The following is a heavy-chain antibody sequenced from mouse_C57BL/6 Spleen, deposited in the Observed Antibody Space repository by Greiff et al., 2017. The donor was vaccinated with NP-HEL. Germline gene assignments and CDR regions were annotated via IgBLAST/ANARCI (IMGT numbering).Heavy chain of an antibody. D-gene: IGHD3-3*01. J-gene: IGHJ1*03. Sequence: QVQLQQPGAELVKPGASVKLSCKASGYTFTSYWMQWVKQRPGQGLEWIGEIDPSDSYTNYNQKFKGKAPLTVDTSSSTAYMQLSSLTSEDSAVYYCARRGLDHWYFEVWGTGTTVTVSS. CDR1: GYTFTSYW. CDR3: ARRGLDHWYFEV. CDR2: IDPSDSYT. V-gene: IGHV1-50*01.